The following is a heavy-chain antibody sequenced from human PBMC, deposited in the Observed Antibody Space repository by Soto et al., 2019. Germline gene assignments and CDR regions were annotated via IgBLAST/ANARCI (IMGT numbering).Heavy chain of an antibody. Sequence: EVQLVESGGGLVKPGGSLRLSCAASGFTFNTYDMNWVRQAPGKGLEWVSSITTSSAYIYYADSLKGRITISRDNAKXXXXXXXXXXXXXXXXXXXXXXSXXARLLRHSWFDTWGQGTLVTVSS. CDR3: XXSXXARLLRHSWFDT. J-gene: IGHJ5*02. D-gene: IGHD2-21*01. V-gene: IGHV3-21*01. CDR2: ITTSSAYI. CDR1: GFTFNTYD.